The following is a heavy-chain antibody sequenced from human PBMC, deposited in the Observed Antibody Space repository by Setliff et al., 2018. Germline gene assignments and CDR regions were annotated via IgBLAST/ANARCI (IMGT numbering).Heavy chain of an antibody. CDR1: RFTFSNYA. V-gene: IGHV3-23*01. Sequence: PGGSLRLSCAASRFTFSNYAMSWVRQAPGKGLEWVSAISASGRTTYSADSVKGRFTISRDNSKNTLSLQMNSLRAEDTAVYYCARSPLGYCSGGSCYRKDYFDYWGQGTLVTVSS. D-gene: IGHD2-15*01. CDR3: ARSPLGYCSGGSCYRKDYFDY. CDR2: ISASGRTT. J-gene: IGHJ4*02.